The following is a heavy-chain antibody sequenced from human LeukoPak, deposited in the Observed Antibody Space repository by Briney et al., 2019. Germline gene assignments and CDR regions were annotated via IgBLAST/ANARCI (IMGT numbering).Heavy chain of an antibody. CDR1: GGSIGNYY. J-gene: IGHJ4*02. CDR2: IYYSGST. CDR3: ARRRAVPGFYYFDY. Sequence: SETLSLTCTVSGGSIGNYYWTWIRQPPGKGLEWIGYIYYSGSTNYNPSLKSRVTMSVDTSKNQFSLKLSSLTAADTAVYYCARRRAVPGFYYFDYWGQGTLVTVSS. V-gene: IGHV4-59*08. D-gene: IGHD2/OR15-2a*01.